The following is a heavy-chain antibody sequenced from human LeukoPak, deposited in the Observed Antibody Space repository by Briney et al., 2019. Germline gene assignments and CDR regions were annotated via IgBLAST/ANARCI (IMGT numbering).Heavy chain of an antibody. CDR2: IYPGDSDT. V-gene: IGHV5-51*01. CDR3: ARHLKYDILTGYVDY. Sequence: GESLKISCKGSGYSFTTYWIAWVRQMPGKGLEWMGIIYPGDSDTRYSPSFQGQVTISADKSISTAYLQWSSLKASDTAMYYCARHLKYDILTGYVDYWGQGTLVTVSS. CDR1: GYSFTTYW. J-gene: IGHJ4*02. D-gene: IGHD3-9*01.